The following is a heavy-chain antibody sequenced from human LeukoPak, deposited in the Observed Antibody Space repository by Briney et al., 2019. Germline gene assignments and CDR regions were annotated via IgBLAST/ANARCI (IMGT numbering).Heavy chain of an antibody. D-gene: IGHD4-17*01. V-gene: IGHV3-15*01. CDR1: GLTFSNAW. CDR3: TTGGYGDYEYFPH. J-gene: IGHJ1*01. Sequence: GGSLRLSCAASGLTFSNAWMSWVRQAPGKGLEWVGRIKSKTDGGTTDYAAPVKGRFTISRDDSKNTLYLQMNSLKTEDTAVYYCTTGGYGDYEYFPHWGQGTLVTASS. CDR2: IKSKTDGGTT.